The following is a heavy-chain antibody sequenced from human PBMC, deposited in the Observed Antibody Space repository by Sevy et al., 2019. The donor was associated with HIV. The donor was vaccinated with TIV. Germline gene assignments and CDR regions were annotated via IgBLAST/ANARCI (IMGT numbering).Heavy chain of an antibody. J-gene: IGHJ4*02. V-gene: IGHV3-20*04. CDR2: INWNGGST. Sequence: GGSLRLSCAASGFSLDDYGMSWVRQAPGKGLEWVSGINWNGGSTGYAYSVKGRFTISRDNAKNSLYLQMNSLRAEDTALYYCARGAFGGSGSYYTDYFDYWGQGPLVTVSS. CDR3: ARGAFGGSGSYYTDYFDY. CDR1: GFSLDDYG. D-gene: IGHD3-10*01.